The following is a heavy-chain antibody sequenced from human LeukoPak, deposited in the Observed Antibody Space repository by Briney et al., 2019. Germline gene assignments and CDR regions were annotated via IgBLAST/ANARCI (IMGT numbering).Heavy chain of an antibody. J-gene: IGHJ4*02. CDR1: GFTFSSYG. Sequence: LPWRSLRLSCAASGFTFSSYGMHWVRQAPGKGLEWVAGIRYDGSNKYYAGSVKGRFTISRDNSKNTLYLQMNSLRAEDTAVYYCARDHSSGWYSDYFDYWGQGTLVTVSS. CDR2: IRYDGSNK. V-gene: IGHV3-33*01. D-gene: IGHD6-19*01. CDR3: ARDHSSGWYSDYFDY.